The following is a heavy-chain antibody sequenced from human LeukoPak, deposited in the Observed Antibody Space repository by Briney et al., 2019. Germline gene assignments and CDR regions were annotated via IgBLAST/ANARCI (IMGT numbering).Heavy chain of an antibody. J-gene: IGHJ3*02. D-gene: IGHD1-7*01. CDR3: AKTTRASIRSAFDI. Sequence: KPSETLSVTCTVSGGSITTSSYYWGWVRQPPGKGLEWIGCTSHSGTTFYSPSLRSRVSISVDTSNSQFSLKLSSMTATDTAVYYCAKTTRASIRSAFDIWGQGTLVTVSS. CDR2: TSHSGTT. CDR1: GGSITTSSYY. V-gene: IGHV4-39*01.